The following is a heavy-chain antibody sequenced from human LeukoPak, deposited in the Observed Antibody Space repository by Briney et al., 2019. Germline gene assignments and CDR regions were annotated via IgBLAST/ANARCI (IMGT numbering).Heavy chain of an antibody. CDR3: AISGNYFRPFDY. CDR1: RYTFTSYY. D-gene: IGHD1-26*01. V-gene: IGHV1-46*01. Sequence: GASVKVPCKASRYTFTSYYIHWVRQAPGQGLEWMGIINPSIGSTIYSQKFQGRVTMTRDTSTSTVYMELSSLKSEDTAVFYCAISGNYFRPFDYWGQGTLVSVSS. J-gene: IGHJ4*02. CDR2: INPSIGST.